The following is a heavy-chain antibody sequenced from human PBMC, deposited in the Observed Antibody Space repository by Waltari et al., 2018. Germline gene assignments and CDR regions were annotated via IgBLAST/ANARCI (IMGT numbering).Heavy chain of an antibody. CDR2: IYYSGST. D-gene: IGHD1-26*01. Sequence: QLQLQESGPGLVKPSETLSLTCTVSGGSISSSSYYWGWIRQPPGKGLEWIGSIYYSGSTYYNPSLKSRVTISVDTSKNQFSLKLSSVTAADTAVYYCASFQWDGYTYFDYWGQGTLVTVSS. V-gene: IGHV4-39*07. CDR1: GGSISSSSYY. CDR3: ASFQWDGYTYFDY. J-gene: IGHJ4*02.